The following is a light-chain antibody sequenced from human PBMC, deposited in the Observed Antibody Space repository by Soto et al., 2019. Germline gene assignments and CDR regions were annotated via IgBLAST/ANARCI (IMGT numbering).Light chain of an antibody. Sequence: EIVLTQSPATLSLSPGERATLSCRASERVSDYIAWYQQKPGQPPRLVIYDTYKRVTGVPARFSGSGSGTDFTLTISSLEPEDVAVYYCQQRTNWLTFGGRTKVEIK. J-gene: IGKJ4*01. CDR3: QQRTNWLT. V-gene: IGKV3-11*01. CDR2: DTY. CDR1: ERVSDY.